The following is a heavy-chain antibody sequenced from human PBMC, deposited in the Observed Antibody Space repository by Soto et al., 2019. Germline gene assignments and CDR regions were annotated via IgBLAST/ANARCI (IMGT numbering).Heavy chain of an antibody. CDR2: LTAGGGDT. J-gene: IGHJ4*02. CDR1: GFTFSNYA. CDR3: AKKYSYDSGTYLYHFDC. V-gene: IGHV3-23*01. D-gene: IGHD3-10*01. Sequence: EMQLLESGGCLVQPGGSLRLSCAASGFTFSNYAMSWVRPAPGTGLEWVSTLTAGGGDTYYAESVKGRFNISRDHSKNSLYMQMNILRAEDMALYYCAKKYSYDSGTYLYHFDCWGQGTLVTVSS.